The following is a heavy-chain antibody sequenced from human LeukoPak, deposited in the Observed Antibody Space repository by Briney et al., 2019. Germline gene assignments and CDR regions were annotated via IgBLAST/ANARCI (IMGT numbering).Heavy chain of an antibody. CDR1: GGSFSGYY. Sequence: KPSETLSLTCAVYGGSFSGYYWSWIRQPPGKGLEWIGEVNHSGSTNYNPSLKSRVTIPVDTSKNQFSLKLSSVTAADTAVYYCARGGLWVVRPVDYWGQGTLVTVSS. CDR2: VNHSGST. D-gene: IGHD3-10*01. V-gene: IGHV4-34*01. CDR3: ARGGLWVVRPVDY. J-gene: IGHJ4*02.